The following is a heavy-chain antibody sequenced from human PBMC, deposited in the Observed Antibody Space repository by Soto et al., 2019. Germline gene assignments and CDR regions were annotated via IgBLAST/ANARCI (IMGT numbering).Heavy chain of an antibody. D-gene: IGHD2-15*01. Sequence: PGGSLRLTCAASGFTFRSYAMHWVRQAPGKGLEWEAVISYDGRNKYYAENVKGRFTISRDNSKNTLYLQMNSLRAEDTAVYYCARDMVVAATWLVWSFEYYYYGMDVWGQGT. CDR2: ISYDGRNK. J-gene: IGHJ6*02. V-gene: IGHV3-30*04. CDR3: ARDMVVAATWLVWSFEYYYYGMDV. CDR1: GFTFRSYA.